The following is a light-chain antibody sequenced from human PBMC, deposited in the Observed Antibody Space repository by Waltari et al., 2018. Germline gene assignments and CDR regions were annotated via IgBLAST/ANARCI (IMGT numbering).Light chain of an antibody. Sequence: QSALTQPRSVSGSPGQSVTISCTGTSSDVGAYNYVSWYQQPPGNAPKLISYDVNGLPSGVPVRFSGSKSGNTASLTISGLQAEDEADYYCCSYAGIYTPYVFGTETKVTVL. CDR2: DVN. J-gene: IGLJ1*01. CDR1: SSDVGAYNY. CDR3: CSYAGIYTPYV. V-gene: IGLV2-11*01.